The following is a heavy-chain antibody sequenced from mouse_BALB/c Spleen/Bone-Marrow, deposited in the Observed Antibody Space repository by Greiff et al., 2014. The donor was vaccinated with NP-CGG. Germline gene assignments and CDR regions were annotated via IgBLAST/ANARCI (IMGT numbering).Heavy chain of an antibody. D-gene: IGHD3-2*01. V-gene: IGHV1-4*01. CDR2: INPSTGYT. Sequence: QVQLQQSGTELARPGASVKMSCKASGYTFTNSWMHWVKQRPEQGLEWIGYINPSTGYTDYNQKFKDKATLTADKSSSTAYMQLSSPTSEDSAVYYCTRDTSGYVDYWGQGTTLTVSS. J-gene: IGHJ2*01. CDR1: GYTFTNSW. CDR3: TRDTSGYVDY.